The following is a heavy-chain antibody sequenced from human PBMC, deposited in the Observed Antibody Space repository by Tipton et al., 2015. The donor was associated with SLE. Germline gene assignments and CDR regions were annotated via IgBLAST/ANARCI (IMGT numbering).Heavy chain of an antibody. Sequence: QVQLVQSGAELKKPGSSVKVSCKASGGTFSNYGISWVRQAPGQGLEWMGGIIPIFATADYAQKFQGRVTITTDESTSTAYMELSSLRSEDTAVYYCARGGIYDFWSGFDGFYFEYWGQGTLITVSS. V-gene: IGHV1-69*01. D-gene: IGHD3-3*01. J-gene: IGHJ4*02. CDR3: ARGGIYDFWSGFDGFYFEY. CDR2: IIPIFATA. CDR1: GGTFSNYG.